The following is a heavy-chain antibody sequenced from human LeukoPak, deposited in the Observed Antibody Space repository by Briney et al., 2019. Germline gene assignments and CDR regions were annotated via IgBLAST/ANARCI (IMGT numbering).Heavy chain of an antibody. J-gene: IGHJ6*03. CDR2: IDSGGST. Sequence: GGSLRLSCAASGFTVSSNYMSWVRQAPGKGLEWVSVIDSGGSTYYAVSVRGRFTISRDNSKNTLYLQMNSLRVEDTAVYYCARGLRSNRWYYYYMDVWGKGTTVTVSS. D-gene: IGHD5-12*01. V-gene: IGHV3-53*01. CDR3: ARGLRSNRWYYYYMDV. CDR1: GFTVSSNY.